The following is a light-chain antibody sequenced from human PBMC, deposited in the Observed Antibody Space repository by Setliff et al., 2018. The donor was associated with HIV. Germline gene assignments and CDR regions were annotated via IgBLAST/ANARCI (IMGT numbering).Light chain of an antibody. V-gene: IGLV1-44*01. CDR2: SNN. J-gene: IGLJ1*01. CDR1: SSNIGSNT. CDR3: VAWDDSLNGYV. Sequence: QSVLTQPPSASGTPGQRVTISCSGSSSNIGSNTVNWYQQLPGTAPKLLIYSNNQRPSGVPDRFSGSKSGTSASLAISGLQSEDEADYYCVAWDDSLNGYVFETGTKVTVL.